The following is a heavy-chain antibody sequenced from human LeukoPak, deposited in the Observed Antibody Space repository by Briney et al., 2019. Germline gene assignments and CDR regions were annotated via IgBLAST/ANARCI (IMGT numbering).Heavy chain of an antibody. J-gene: IGHJ5*02. CDR2: VSYRGDT. CDR1: GGSISINDYF. V-gene: IGHV4-39*07. CDR3: ARDSLRIQSGTTP. Sequence: SETLSLTCAVSGGSISINDYFWAWIRQSPGKGLEWIGSVSYRGDTYYNPSLQGRVTISVDTPKNQFSLRLNSVTAADTALYYCARDSLRIQSGTTPWGQGTLVTVSS. D-gene: IGHD1-1*01.